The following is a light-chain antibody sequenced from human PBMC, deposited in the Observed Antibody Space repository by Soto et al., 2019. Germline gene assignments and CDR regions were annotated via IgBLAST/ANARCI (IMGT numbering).Light chain of an antibody. Sequence: QSVLTQPASVSGSPGQSITISCTGTSSDIGGYNYVSWYDHHPGKAPRLIIYEVTKRPSGVPDRFSGSKSGNTASLTVSGLQPEDEADYYCSSYAGINILYIFGTGTKLTVL. CDR3: SSYAGINILYI. V-gene: IGLV2-8*01. CDR2: EVT. J-gene: IGLJ1*01. CDR1: SSDIGGYNY.